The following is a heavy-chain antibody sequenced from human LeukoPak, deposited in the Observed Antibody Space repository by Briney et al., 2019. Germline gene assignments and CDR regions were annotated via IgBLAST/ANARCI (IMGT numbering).Heavy chain of an antibody. CDR1: GGSISSYY. Sequence: SETLSLTCTVSGGSISSYYWNRIRQPPGKGLEWIGYIYYSGSTNYNPSLKSRLTISVDTSENQFSLRLSSVTAADTAVYYCARRTAVAGTFDSWGQGTLVTVSS. CDR3: ARRTAVAGTFDS. D-gene: IGHD6-19*01. CDR2: IYYSGST. V-gene: IGHV4-59*08. J-gene: IGHJ4*02.